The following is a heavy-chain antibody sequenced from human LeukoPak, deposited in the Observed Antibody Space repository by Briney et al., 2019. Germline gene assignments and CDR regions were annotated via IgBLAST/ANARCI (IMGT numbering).Heavy chain of an antibody. J-gene: IGHJ4*02. V-gene: IGHV3-23*01. CDR1: GLTFTDAW. CDR3: AKGPLLWD. Sequence: GGSLRLSCAASGLTFTDAWMTWVRQAPGKGLEWVSAISGSGGSTYYADSVKGRFTISRDNSKNTLYLQMNSLRAEDTAVYYCAKGPLLWDWGQGTLVTVSS. D-gene: IGHD2/OR15-2a*01. CDR2: ISGSGGST.